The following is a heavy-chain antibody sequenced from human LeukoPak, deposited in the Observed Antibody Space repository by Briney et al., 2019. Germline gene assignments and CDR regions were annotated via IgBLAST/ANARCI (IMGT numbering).Heavy chain of an antibody. CDR2: IIPIFGTA. Sequence: SVKVSCKASGGTFSSYAISWVRQAPGQGLEWMGGIIPIFGTANYAQKFQGRVTITADESTSTAYMELSSLRSGDTAVYYCARGLGRSSSYWYFDLWGRGTLVTVSS. CDR1: GGTFSSYA. D-gene: IGHD6-13*01. V-gene: IGHV1-69*13. CDR3: ARGLGRSSSYWYFDL. J-gene: IGHJ2*01.